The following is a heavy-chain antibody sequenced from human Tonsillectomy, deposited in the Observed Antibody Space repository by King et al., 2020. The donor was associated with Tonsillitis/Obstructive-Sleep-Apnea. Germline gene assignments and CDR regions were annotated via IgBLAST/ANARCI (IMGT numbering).Heavy chain of an antibody. CDR2: INQDGIQK. D-gene: IGHD2-2*01. CDR1: GFTFNSYW. Sequence: EVQLVESGGGLVQPGGSLRLSCAASGFTFNSYWMTWVRQAPGKGLEWVANINQDGIQKFYVDSVKGRFTISRDNAKNSLYLQMNSLRAEDTAMYYCVRAPTGCGSTSCFGGQGTLVTVSS. V-gene: IGHV3-7*04. CDR3: VRAPTGCGSTSCF. J-gene: IGHJ4*02.